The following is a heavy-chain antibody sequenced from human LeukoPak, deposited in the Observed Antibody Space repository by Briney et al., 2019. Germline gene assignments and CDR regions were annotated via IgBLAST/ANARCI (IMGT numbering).Heavy chain of an antibody. V-gene: IGHV4-61*05. J-gene: IGHJ4*02. D-gene: IGHD6-19*01. CDR3: ARGGSGWYKKVQYYFDY. CDR2: IYYSGST. CDR1: GGSISSSSYY. Sequence: SETLSLTCTVSGGSISSSSYYWSWIRQPPGKGLEWIGYIYYSGSTNYNPSLKSRVTISVDTSKNQFSLKLSSVTAADTAVYYCARGGSGWYKKVQYYFDYWGQGTLVTVSS.